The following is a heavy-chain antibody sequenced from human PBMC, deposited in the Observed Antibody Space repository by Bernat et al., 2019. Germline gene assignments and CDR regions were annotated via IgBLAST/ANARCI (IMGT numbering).Heavy chain of an antibody. Sequence: QGGRGEAGGGGVQAGRSLRLSCAASGFTFSSYAMPWVRQAPGKGLEWVAVISYDGSNKYYADSVKGRFTISRDNSKNTLYLQMNSLRAEDTAVYYCARGGSSSSYYYWGQGTLVTVSS. CDR2: ISYDGSNK. V-gene: IGHV3-30*01. D-gene: IGHD6-6*01. CDR3: ARGGSSSSYYY. CDR1: GFTFSSYA. J-gene: IGHJ4*02.